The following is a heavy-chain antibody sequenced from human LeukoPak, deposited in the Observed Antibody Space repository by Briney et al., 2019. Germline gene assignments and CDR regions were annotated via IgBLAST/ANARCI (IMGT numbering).Heavy chain of an antibody. CDR2: ISSSDSYI. CDR3: ARELTFDC. CDR1: GFTFSSYS. D-gene: IGHD2-21*02. Sequence: PGGSLRLSCAASGFTFSSYSMNWVRQAPGKGLEWVSYISSSDSYIYYADSVKGRFTISRDNAKNSLYLQMNSLRAEDTAVYYCARELTFDCWGQGTLVTVSS. J-gene: IGHJ5*01. V-gene: IGHV3-21*01.